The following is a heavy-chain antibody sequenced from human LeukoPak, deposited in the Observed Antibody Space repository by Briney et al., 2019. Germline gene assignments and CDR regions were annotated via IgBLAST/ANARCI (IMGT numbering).Heavy chain of an antibody. J-gene: IGHJ3*01. CDR2: IYSGGHA. CDR1: GDSIDTYY. V-gene: IGHV4-4*07. Sequence: SETLSLTCNVSGDSIDTYYWSWIRQPAGKGLEWIGRIYSGGHAKYNPSLKSRVTMSVDGSQNHFSLHLTSVTAADTAIYYCAKDEIYYYDNDDQNPDAFDVWGQGLIVTVS. CDR3: AKDEIYYYDNDDQNPDAFDV. D-gene: IGHD3-22*01.